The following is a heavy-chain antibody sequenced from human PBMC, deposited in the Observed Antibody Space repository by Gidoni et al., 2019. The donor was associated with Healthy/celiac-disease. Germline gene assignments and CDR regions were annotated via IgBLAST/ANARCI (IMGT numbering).Heavy chain of an antibody. J-gene: IGHJ4*02. CDR2: IYHSGST. D-gene: IGHD5-18*01. CDR1: GGSISSSHW. V-gene: IGHV4-4*02. CDR3: ARDHGQSHSGGYGQYYFDY. Sequence: QVQLQESGPGLVKPSGTLSLTCAVSGGSISSSHWWSWVRQPPGKGLEWIGEIYHSGSTNYNPSLKSRVTISVDKYKNQFSLKLSSVTAADTAVYYCARDHGQSHSGGYGQYYFDYWGQGTLVTVSS.